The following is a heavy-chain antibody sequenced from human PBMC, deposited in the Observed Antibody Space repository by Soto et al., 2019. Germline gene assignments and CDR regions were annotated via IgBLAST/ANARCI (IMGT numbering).Heavy chain of an antibody. J-gene: IGHJ4*02. CDR2: ISSSSSYI. CDR1: GFTFSSYS. Sequence: EVQLVESGGGLVKPGGSLRLSCAASGFTFSSYSMNWVRQAPGKGLEWVSSISSSSSYIYYADSVKGRFTISRDNAKNSLYLQMNSRRAEDTAVYYCASSQWLGNFDYWGQGTLVTVSS. D-gene: IGHD6-19*01. CDR3: ASSQWLGNFDY. V-gene: IGHV3-21*01.